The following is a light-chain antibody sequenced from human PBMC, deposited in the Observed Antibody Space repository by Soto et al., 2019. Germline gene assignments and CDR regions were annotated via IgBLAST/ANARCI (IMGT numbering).Light chain of an antibody. CDR2: AAS. V-gene: IGKV3-20*01. CDR3: QQYTSTPRT. J-gene: IGKJ1*01. CDR1: QSLSANY. Sequence: ENVLTQSPGTLSLSPREKTNPSCRANQSLSANYVAWFQQKPGQAPRLLIYAASRRAPGIPDRFSGGGSGTDFTLTISRLEPEDFAVYFCQQYTSTPRTFGQGTKVDIK.